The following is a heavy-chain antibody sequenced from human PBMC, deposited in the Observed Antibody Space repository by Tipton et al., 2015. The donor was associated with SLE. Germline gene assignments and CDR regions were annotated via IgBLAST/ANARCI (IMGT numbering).Heavy chain of an antibody. CDR3: ARECSGTGCLDY. CDR2: ISANNGDT. D-gene: IGHD2-8*02. J-gene: IGHJ4*02. CDR1: GYTFTNYG. V-gene: IGHV1-18*01. Sequence: QLVQSGAEVRKPGASVKVSCKASGYTFTNYGISWVRQAPGQGLEWMGWISANNGDTKYAQRFQGRVTVTTDTSTSTTYMALRSPRSDDTAIYYCARECSGTGCLDYWGQGTLVTVSS.